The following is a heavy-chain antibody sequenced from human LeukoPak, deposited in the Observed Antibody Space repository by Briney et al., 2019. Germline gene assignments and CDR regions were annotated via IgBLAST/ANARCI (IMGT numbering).Heavy chain of an antibody. CDR3: AKDRITLFGVVPDV. D-gene: IGHD3-3*01. CDR2: ISGSGGST. V-gene: IGHV3-23*01. J-gene: IGHJ6*04. Sequence: PGGSLRLSCAASGFTFSSYAMSLVRQAPGKGLEWVSAISGSGGSTYYADPVKGRFTISRDNSKNTLYVQMNSLRAEDTAVYYCAKDRITLFGVVPDVWGKGTTVIVSS. CDR1: GFTFSSYA.